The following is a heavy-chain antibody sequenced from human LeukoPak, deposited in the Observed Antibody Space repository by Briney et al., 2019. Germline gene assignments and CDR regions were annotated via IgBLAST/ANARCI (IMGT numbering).Heavy chain of an antibody. Sequence: GASVKVSCKASGYTFTGYYMHWVRQAPAQGLEWMGWINPNSGGTNYAQKFQGRVTMTRDTSISTAYMELSRLRSDDTAVYYCARVRGDGSGSYYSYYYYYMDVWGKGTTVTVSS. J-gene: IGHJ6*03. CDR3: ARVRGDGSGSYYSYYYYYMDV. CDR1: GYTFTGYY. D-gene: IGHD3-10*01. CDR2: INPNSGGT. V-gene: IGHV1-2*02.